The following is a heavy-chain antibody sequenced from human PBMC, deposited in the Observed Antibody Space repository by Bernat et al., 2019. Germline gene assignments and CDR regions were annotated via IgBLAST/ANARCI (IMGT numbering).Heavy chain of an antibody. D-gene: IGHD2-15*01. J-gene: IGHJ6*02. CDR1: GFTFSSYD. V-gene: IGHV3-23*01. CDR3: AKSLSQVDYYWYGADV. CDR2: ISGGGDRT. Sequence: EVQLLESGGGLVQPGGSLRLSCAASGFTFSSYDMIWVRQAPGKGLEWVSGISGGGDRTYDADSVKGRFTISRDNSKNTLSLQMNSLRAEDTAVYYCAKSLSQVDYYWYGADVWGQGTTVTVSS.